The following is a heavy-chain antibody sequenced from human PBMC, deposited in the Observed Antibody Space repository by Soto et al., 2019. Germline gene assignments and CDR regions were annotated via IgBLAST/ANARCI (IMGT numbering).Heavy chain of an antibody. J-gene: IGHJ4*02. D-gene: IGHD5-18*01. CDR1: GGSISNYY. CDR3: VRGGGGYGTGKIDS. CDR2: IFYIGTT. V-gene: IGHV4-59*01. Sequence: QVQLQESGPGLVKPSETLSLTCTVSGGSISNYYWSWVRQSPGKGLEWIGYIFYIGTTNYNPSLKSRVTISLDTSKNQFSLKLRAVTAADTAVYYCVRGGGGYGTGKIDSWGQGTLVTVSS.